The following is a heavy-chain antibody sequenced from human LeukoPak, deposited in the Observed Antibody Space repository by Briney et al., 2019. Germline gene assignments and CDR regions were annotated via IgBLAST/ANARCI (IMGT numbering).Heavy chain of an antibody. Sequence: GASVKVSCKASGYTFTGYYMHWVRQAPGQGLEWMGWINPNSGGTNYAQRFQGRVTMTRDTSISTAYMELSRLRSDDTAVYYCARDPAGGVKFTGGGWGQGTLVTVSS. V-gene: IGHV1-2*02. CDR2: INPNSGGT. D-gene: IGHD3-16*01. CDR3: ARDPAGGVKFTGGG. J-gene: IGHJ4*02. CDR1: GYTFTGYY.